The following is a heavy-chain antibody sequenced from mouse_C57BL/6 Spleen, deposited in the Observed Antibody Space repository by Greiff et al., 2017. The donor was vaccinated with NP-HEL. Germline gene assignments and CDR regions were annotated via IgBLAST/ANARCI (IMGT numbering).Heavy chain of an antibody. Sequence: QVQLQQPGAELVKPGASVKLSCKASGYTFTSYWMHWVKQRPGQGLEWIGMIHPNSGSTNYNEKFKSKATLTVDKSSSTAYMQLSSLTSEDSAVYYCASYYYGSSYVSANLDYFDYWGQGTTLTVSS. CDR3: ASYYYGSSYVSANLDYFDY. D-gene: IGHD1-1*01. CDR1: GYTFTSYW. CDR2: IHPNSGST. J-gene: IGHJ2*01. V-gene: IGHV1-64*01.